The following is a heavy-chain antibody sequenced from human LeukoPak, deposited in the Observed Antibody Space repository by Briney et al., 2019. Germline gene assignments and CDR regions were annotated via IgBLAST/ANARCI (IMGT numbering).Heavy chain of an antibody. CDR2: IFHSGST. Sequence: SETLSLTCTASGDSISSNYWSWFRKPPGNDLKWIGNIFHSGSTNYTPSLKSRVTISIDTSRKHFSLKLSSVTAADTAVYYCVRGHLVGGWFKYDAFDIWGQGTMVTVSS. D-gene: IGHD6-19*01. J-gene: IGHJ3*02. CDR1: GDSISSNY. V-gene: IGHV4-59*01. CDR3: VRGHLVGGWFKYDAFDI.